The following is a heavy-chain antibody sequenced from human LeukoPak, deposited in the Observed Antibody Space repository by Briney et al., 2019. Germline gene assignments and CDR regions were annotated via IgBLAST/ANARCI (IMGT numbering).Heavy chain of an antibody. V-gene: IGHV3-23*01. D-gene: IGHD3-9*01. CDR3: VKAQGYFDCFLYDAFDI. CDR2: ITASGDRT. J-gene: IGHJ3*02. CDR1: GFTFSSYV. Sequence: GGSVRLSCAASGFTFSSYVVTWLRQAPGGGREGVSDITASGDRTDYADTERGRCTISSDNSKNTLYLQMNSLRAEDTALYYCVKAQGYFDCFLYDAFDIWGRGTMVTVSA.